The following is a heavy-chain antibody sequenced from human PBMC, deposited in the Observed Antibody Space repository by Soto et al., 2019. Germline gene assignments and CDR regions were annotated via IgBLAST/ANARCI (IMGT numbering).Heavy chain of an antibody. V-gene: IGHV3-30*18. D-gene: IGHD6-13*01. J-gene: IGHJ6*02. CDR3: AKDLGPGNYYYYGMDV. Sequence: GGSLRLSCAASGFTFSSYGMHWVRQAPGKGLEWVAVISYDGSNKYYADSVKGRFTISRDNSKNTLYLQMNSLRAEDTAVYYCAKDLGPGNYYYYGMDVWGQGTTVTVSS. CDR2: ISYDGSNK. CDR1: GFTFSSYG.